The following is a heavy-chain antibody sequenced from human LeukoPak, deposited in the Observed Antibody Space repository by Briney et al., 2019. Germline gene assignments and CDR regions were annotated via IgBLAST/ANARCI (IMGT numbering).Heavy chain of an antibody. CDR3: TRSGGYTSSFN. CDR2: IFYSGST. J-gene: IGHJ4*02. V-gene: IGHV4-39*01. CDR1: GASVNTNIYY. D-gene: IGHD6-19*01. Sequence: PSETLSLTSTVSGASVNTNIYYWAWIRQAPGKGLEWIGSIFYSGSTYYNPSLKSRVTISIDTSKNQFSLKLTSVTAADTAVYYCTRSGGYTSSFNWGQGTLLTVSS.